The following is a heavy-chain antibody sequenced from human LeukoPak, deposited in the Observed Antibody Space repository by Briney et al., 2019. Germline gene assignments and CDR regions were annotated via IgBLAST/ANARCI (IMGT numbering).Heavy chain of an antibody. D-gene: IGHD6-19*01. CDR1: GFTFSSYA. V-gene: IGHV3-23*01. Sequence: EGSLRLSCAASGFTFSSYAMSWVRQAPGKGLEWVSAISGSGGSTYYADSVKGRFTISRDNSKNTLYLQMNSLRAEDTAVYYCAKALGQWLVLYYFDYWGQGTLVTVSS. CDR3: AKALGQWLVLYYFDY. CDR2: ISGSGGST. J-gene: IGHJ4*02.